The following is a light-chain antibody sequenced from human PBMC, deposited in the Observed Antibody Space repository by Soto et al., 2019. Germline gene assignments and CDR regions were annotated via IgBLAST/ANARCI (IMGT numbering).Light chain of an antibody. J-gene: IGKJ2*01. CDR2: TAS. CDR1: QNIGTY. V-gene: IGKV1-39*01. CDR3: HQSYSSLVYT. Sequence: DIQMTQSPSSLSASVGVRVTITCRASQNIGTYLNWYQQKPGKAPTVLIYTASPLQSGVPSRFSGSGSGTDFTLTINSLQPEDSATYYCHQSYSSLVYTFGPGTKLEIK.